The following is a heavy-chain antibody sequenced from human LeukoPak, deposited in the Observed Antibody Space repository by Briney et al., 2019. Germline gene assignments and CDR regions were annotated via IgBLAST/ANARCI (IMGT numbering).Heavy chain of an antibody. CDR1: GYTFTAYG. CDR3: ARGFPPRRSYDSRGYCSYYFDY. CDR2: ISAYNGYT. Sequence: PGASVKVSCKASGYTFTAYGIGWVRQAPGQGLEWMGWISAYNGYTNYAQNLQGRVTMITDTSTSTAYMELRSLRSDDTAVYYCARGFPPRRSYDSRGYCSYYFDYWGQGTLVTVSS. D-gene: IGHD3-22*01. V-gene: IGHV1-18*01. J-gene: IGHJ4*02.